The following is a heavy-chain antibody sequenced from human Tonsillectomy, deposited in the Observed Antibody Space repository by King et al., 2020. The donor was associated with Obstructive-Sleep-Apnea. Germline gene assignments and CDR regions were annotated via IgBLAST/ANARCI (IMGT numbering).Heavy chain of an antibody. CDR1: GFTFSSYG. Sequence: VQLVESGGGVVQPGRSLRLSCAASGFTFSSYGMHWVRQAPGKGLEWVAVISYDGSNKYYADSVKGRFTISRENSKNTLYLQMNSLRAEDTAVYYCAKSGCSGGSCLGIDYWGQGTLVTVSS. D-gene: IGHD2-15*01. CDR2: ISYDGSNK. J-gene: IGHJ4*02. V-gene: IGHV3-30*18. CDR3: AKSGCSGGSCLGIDY.